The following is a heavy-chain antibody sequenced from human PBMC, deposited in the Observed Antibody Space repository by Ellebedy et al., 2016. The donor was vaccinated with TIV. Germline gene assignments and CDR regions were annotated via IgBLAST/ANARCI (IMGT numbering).Heavy chain of an antibody. J-gene: IGHJ6*02. Sequence: PGGSLRLSCIGSGFTFSDYEINWVRQAPGKGLEWVSRMKGDGTYVTYADSVKGRFTISSDNAKNTLYLQMNSLRVEDKGVYYCARGSRACSGYMDVWGQGTTVTVSS. CDR2: MKGDGTYV. V-gene: IGHV3-74*01. D-gene: IGHD6-19*01. CDR3: ARGSRACSGYMDV. CDR1: GFTFSDYE.